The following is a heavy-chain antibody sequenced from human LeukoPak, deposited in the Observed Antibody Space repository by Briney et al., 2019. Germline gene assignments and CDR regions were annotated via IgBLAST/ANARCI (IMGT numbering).Heavy chain of an antibody. J-gene: IGHJ5*02. CDR1: GGSISTYY. CDR2: IYYTGNT. Sequence: SDTLSLTCTVSGGSISTYYWRWLRQPPARGLEWIGYIYYTGNTNYNPSLKSRVTISVDTSKNQVSLKLRSVTAADTAVYYCAGDYGGNSGPWGQGTLVTVSS. V-gene: IGHV4-59*07. CDR3: AGDYGGNSGP. D-gene: IGHD4-23*01.